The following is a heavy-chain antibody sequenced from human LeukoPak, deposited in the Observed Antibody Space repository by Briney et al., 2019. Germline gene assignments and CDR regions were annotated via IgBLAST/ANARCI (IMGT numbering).Heavy chain of an antibody. Sequence: PSETLSLTCAVSGVSISSGGYYWSWIRQPPGKGLEWIGYIYYSGSTNYNPSLKSRVTISVDTSKNQFSLKLSSVTAADTAVYYCARDFGEGLDYWGQGTLVTVSS. CDR2: IYYSGST. J-gene: IGHJ4*02. CDR3: ARDFGEGLDY. D-gene: IGHD3-3*01. V-gene: IGHV4-61*08. CDR1: GVSISSGGYY.